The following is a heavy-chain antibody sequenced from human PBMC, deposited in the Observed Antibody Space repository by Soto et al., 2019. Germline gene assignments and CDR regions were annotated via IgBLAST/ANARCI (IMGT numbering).Heavy chain of an antibody. CDR2: ISAYNGNT. Sequence: ASVKVSCKASGYTFTSYGISWVRQAPGQGLEWMGWISAYNGNTNYAQKPQGRVTMTTDTSTSTAYMELRSLRSDDTAVYYCARDLEDYYDSSGYSFDYWGQGTLVTVSS. CDR1: GYTFTSYG. J-gene: IGHJ4*02. D-gene: IGHD3-22*01. V-gene: IGHV1-18*04. CDR3: ARDLEDYYDSSGYSFDY.